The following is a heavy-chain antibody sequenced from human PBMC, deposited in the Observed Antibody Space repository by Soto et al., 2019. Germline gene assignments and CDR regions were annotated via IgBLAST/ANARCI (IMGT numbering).Heavy chain of an antibody. CDR3: ARRPVAGTYFDY. J-gene: IGHJ4*02. D-gene: IGHD6-19*01. CDR1: GYTFTTYG. Sequence: QVQLVQSGAEVKKPGASVKVSCKASGYTFTTYGISWVRQAPGQGLEWMGWINAYNGNTNYAQKLQGRVTMTTDTSTRTTYMELRSLRSDDTAVYYRARRPVAGTYFDYWGQGTLVTVSS. CDR2: INAYNGNT. V-gene: IGHV1-18*01.